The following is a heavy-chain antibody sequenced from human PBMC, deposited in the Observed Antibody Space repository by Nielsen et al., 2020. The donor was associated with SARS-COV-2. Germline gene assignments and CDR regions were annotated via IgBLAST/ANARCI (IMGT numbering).Heavy chain of an antibody. V-gene: IGHV3-23*01. J-gene: IGHJ4*02. CDR3: ARDLVRVDY. D-gene: IGHD3-10*01. CDR1: GFTFSSYA. CDR2: ISGSGGST. Sequence: GESLKISCAASGFTFSSYAMSWVRQAPGKGLEWVSAISGSGGSTYYADSVKGRFTISRDNSKNTLYLQMNSLRAEDTAVYYCARDLVRVDYWGQGTLVTVSS.